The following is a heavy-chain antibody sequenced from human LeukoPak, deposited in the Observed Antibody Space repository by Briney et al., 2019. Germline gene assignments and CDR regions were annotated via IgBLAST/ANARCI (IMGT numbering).Heavy chain of an antibody. J-gene: IGHJ4*02. Sequence: GSLRLSCAASGFTFSNVWMSWVRQAPGKGLEWIGEINHSGSTNYNPSLKSRVTISVDTSKNQFSLKLSSVTAADTAVYYCARGGITGTSYYFDYWGQGTLVTVSS. CDR3: ARGGITGTSYYFDY. D-gene: IGHD1-20*01. V-gene: IGHV4-34*01. CDR1: GFTFSNVW. CDR2: INHSGST.